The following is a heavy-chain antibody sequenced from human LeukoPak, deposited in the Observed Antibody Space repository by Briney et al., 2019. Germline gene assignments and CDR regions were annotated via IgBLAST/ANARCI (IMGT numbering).Heavy chain of an antibody. CDR3: AKEGYQTGTTSKGYYDY. V-gene: IGHV3-23*01. CDR1: GFTFSSHA. Sequence: QPGGSLRLSCAASGFTFSSHAMSWVRQAPGKGLEWVSAISSSGADTYYADSVKGRFTISRDNSKNTLSLQMNSLRAEDTAAYYCAKEGYQTGTTSKGYYDYWGQGTLVTVSS. CDR2: ISSSGADT. J-gene: IGHJ4*02. D-gene: IGHD1-7*01.